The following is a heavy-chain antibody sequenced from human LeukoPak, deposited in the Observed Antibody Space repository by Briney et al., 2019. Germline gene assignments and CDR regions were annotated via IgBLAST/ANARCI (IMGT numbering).Heavy chain of an antibody. CDR2: ISYDGSNK. Sequence: GGSLRLSCAASGFTFSSYAMHWVRQAPGKGLEWVAVISYDGSNKYYADSVKGRFPISRDNSKNTLYLQMNSLRAEDTAVYYCARSKYYDSSGYFDYWGQGALVTVSS. V-gene: IGHV3-30*04. CDR3: ARSKYYDSSGYFDY. J-gene: IGHJ4*02. D-gene: IGHD3-22*01. CDR1: GFTFSSYA.